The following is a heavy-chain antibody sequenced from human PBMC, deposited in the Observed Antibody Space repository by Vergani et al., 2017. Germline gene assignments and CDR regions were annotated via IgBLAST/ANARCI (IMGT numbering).Heavy chain of an antibody. CDR1: GGSISSSSYY. J-gene: IGHJ3*02. CDR2: IYYSGST. V-gene: IGHV4-39*07. CDR3: AREKLIAAADPVAFDI. Sequence: QLQLQESGPGLVKPSETLSLTCTVSGGSISSSSYYWGWIRQPPGKGLEWIGSIYYSGSTYYNPSLKSRVTISVDTSKNQFSLKLSSVTAADTAVYYCAREKLIAAADPVAFDIWGQGTMVTVSS. D-gene: IGHD6-13*01.